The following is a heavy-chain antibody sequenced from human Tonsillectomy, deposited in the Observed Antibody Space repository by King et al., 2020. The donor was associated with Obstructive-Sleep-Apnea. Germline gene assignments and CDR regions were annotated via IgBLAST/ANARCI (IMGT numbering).Heavy chain of an antibody. Sequence: VQLVESGGGLVQPGRSLRLSCAASGFTFDDYAMHWVRQAPGKGLEWVSGISWNSGSIGYADSVKGRFTISRDNAKNSLYLQMNSLRAEDTALYYCAKARYRLKQQLVAFDYWGQGTLVTVSS. J-gene: IGHJ4*02. CDR1: GFTFDDYA. CDR2: ISWNSGSI. CDR3: AKARYRLKQQLVAFDY. D-gene: IGHD6-13*01. V-gene: IGHV3-9*01.